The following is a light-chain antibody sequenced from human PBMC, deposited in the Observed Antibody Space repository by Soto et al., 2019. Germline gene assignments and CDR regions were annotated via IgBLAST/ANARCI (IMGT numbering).Light chain of an antibody. CDR3: GTWDSSLSLVV. CDR1: SSDIGNNY. Sequence: QAVVTQPPSVSAAPGQKVTISCSGSSSDIGNNYVSWYQQLPGTAPKLLIYENNKRPSGIPDRFSGSKSGTSATLGITGLQTGDEADYYCGTWDSSLSLVVFGGGTQLTVL. CDR2: ENN. J-gene: IGLJ2*01. V-gene: IGLV1-51*02.